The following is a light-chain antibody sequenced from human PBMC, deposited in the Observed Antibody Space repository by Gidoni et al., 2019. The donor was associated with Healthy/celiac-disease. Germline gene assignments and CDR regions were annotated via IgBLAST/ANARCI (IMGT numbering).Light chain of an antibody. CDR2: AAS. J-gene: IGKJ1*01. CDR1: QGISNS. Sequence: DIQMTQSPSSLSASVGDRVTITCRASQGISNSLAWYQQKPGKAPKLLLYAASRLESGVPPRFSGSGSGTEYTLTISSLQPEDFATYYCQQYYSTPPTFGQGTKVEIK. V-gene: IGKV1-NL1*01. CDR3: QQYYSTPPT.